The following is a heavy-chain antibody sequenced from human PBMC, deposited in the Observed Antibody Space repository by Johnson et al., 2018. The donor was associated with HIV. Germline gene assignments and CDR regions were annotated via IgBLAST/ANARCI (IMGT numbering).Heavy chain of an antibody. D-gene: IGHD3-10*01. Sequence: QVQLVESGGGVVQPGRSLRLSCAASGFTFSSYGMHWVRQAPGKGLEWVAVVWYDGSNKYYADSVKGRFTISRDNSKNTLYLQMNSLRAEDTAVYYCATGGGPAYEIWGQGTMVTVSS. V-gene: IGHV3-33*01. CDR1: GFTFSSYG. CDR2: VWYDGSNK. J-gene: IGHJ3*02. CDR3: ATGGGPAYEI.